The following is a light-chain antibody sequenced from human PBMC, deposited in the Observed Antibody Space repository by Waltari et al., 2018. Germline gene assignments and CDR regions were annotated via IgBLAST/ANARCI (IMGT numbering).Light chain of an antibody. Sequence: QSALTQPASVSGSPGQSLTISCTGTSSDVGGYNYVSWYQQHPGKAPKLMIYDVSNRPSGVSNRFSGSKSGNTASLTISGLQAEDEADYYCSSYTSSNTLGFGTGTKVTVL. J-gene: IGLJ1*01. CDR3: SSYTSSNTLG. CDR2: DVS. CDR1: SSDVGGYNY. V-gene: IGLV2-14*03.